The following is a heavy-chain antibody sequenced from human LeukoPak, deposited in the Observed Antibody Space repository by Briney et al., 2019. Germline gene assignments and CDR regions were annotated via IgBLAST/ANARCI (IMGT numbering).Heavy chain of an antibody. V-gene: IGHV4-34*01. J-gene: IGHJ4*02. Sequence: SETLSLTCAVYGGSFSGDYWSWIRQPPGKGLEWIGEINHSGSTNYNPSLKSRVTISVDTSKNQFSLKLSSVTAADTAVYYCARKVPAAMSFDYWGQGTLVTVSS. CDR1: GGSFSGDY. CDR3: ARKVPAAMSFDY. CDR2: INHSGST. D-gene: IGHD2-2*01.